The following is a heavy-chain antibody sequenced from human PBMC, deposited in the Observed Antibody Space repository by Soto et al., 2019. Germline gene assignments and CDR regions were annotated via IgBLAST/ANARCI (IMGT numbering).Heavy chain of an antibody. CDR3: TIGSWSGEVFDI. J-gene: IGHJ3*02. V-gene: IGHV1-18*01. Sequence: ASVKVSCKASGYTFTSYGISWVRQAPGQGLEWMGWIIALHGIANYAQKLQDRVTMTADTSTTTAYMELSSLRSEDTALYYCTIGSWSGEVFDIWGQGTMVTVSS. CDR1: GYTFTSYG. CDR2: IIALHGIA. D-gene: IGHD2-21*01.